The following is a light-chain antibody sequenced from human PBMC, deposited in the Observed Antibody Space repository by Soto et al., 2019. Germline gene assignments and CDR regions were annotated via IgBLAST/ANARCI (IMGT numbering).Light chain of an antibody. CDR2: AAS. CDR1: PGISSY. CDR3: QQLNSYPLT. J-gene: IGKJ4*01. Sequence: IQLTQSPSSLSASVGARVTITCRASPGISSYLAWYQQKPGKAPKLLIYAASTLQSGVPSRFSVSGSGTDFTLTISSPQPDDFATYYCQQLNSYPLTFAGGTKLEIK. V-gene: IGKV1-9*01.